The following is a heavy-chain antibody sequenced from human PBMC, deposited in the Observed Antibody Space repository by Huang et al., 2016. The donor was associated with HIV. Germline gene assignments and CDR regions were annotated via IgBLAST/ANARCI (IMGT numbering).Heavy chain of an antibody. D-gene: IGHD2-21*02. V-gene: IGHV4-34*01. J-gene: IGHJ4*02. CDR2: IQHLGGA. CDR3: ARPKMTDVTSDSSWNYFDS. CDR1: GGSFSNYY. Sequence: HVQLHPWGAGLLKPSETLSLKCAVYGGSFSNYYWAGGRHAQGKGPEWIGEIQHLGGATNNPSLRGRVTLSVDPSKNQFYLNLTSVTAADTAVYYCARPKMTDVTSDSSWNYFDSWGQGTLVIVS.